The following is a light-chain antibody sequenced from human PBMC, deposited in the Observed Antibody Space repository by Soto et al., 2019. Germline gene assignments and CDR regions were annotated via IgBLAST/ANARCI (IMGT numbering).Light chain of an antibody. Sequence: EIVVTQSPATLSVSPGERATLSCRASQSVSSSLAWYQQKPGQAPRLLIYGASTRVTGIPARFSGSGSGTEFTLTISSLQSEDFAVYYCQQYNNWYTFGQGIKLEIK. J-gene: IGKJ2*01. CDR3: QQYNNWYT. CDR1: QSVSSS. V-gene: IGKV3-15*01. CDR2: GAS.